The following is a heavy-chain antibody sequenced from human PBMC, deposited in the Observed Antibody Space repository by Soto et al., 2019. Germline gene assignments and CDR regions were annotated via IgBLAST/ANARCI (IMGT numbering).Heavy chain of an antibody. CDR2: IWYDGSNK. CDR3: ARAPFGELPAY. V-gene: IGHV3-33*01. J-gene: IGHJ4*02. CDR1: GFTFSSYG. Sequence: QVQLVESGGGVVQPGRSLRLSCAASGFTFSSYGMHWVRQAPGKGLEWVAVIWYDGSNKYYADSVKGRFTISRDNSKNTLYLQMNSLRAEDTAVYYCARAPFGELPAYWGQGTLVTVSS. D-gene: IGHD3-10*01.